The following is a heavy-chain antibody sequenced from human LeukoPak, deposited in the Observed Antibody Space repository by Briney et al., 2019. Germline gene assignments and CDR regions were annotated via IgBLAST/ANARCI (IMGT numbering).Heavy chain of an antibody. V-gene: IGHV3-74*01. Sequence: GGSLRLSCAASGFTFSSYWMHWVRQAPGKGLVWVSRINTDGSSTSYADSVKGRFTISGDNAKNTLYLQMNSLRAEDTAVYYCARRAVAGNAFDIWGQGTMVTVSS. D-gene: IGHD6-19*01. J-gene: IGHJ3*02. CDR3: ARRAVAGNAFDI. CDR1: GFTFSSYW. CDR2: INTDGSST.